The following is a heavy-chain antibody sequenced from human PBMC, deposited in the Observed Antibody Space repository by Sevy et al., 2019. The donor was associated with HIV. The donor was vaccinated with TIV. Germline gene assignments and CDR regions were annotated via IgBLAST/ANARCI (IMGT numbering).Heavy chain of an antibody. CDR3: ARPYGSGSWEAFDI. J-gene: IGHJ3*02. CDR2: IKPDGSER. CDR1: GFTFKNYW. D-gene: IGHD3-10*01. V-gene: IGHV3-7*01. Sequence: GGSLRLSCAGSGFTFKNYWVTWVRQAPGKGLEWVANIKPDGSERNYVDSVRGRFTISRDNAKNSLYLQMSSLRAEDTAVYYCARPYGSGSWEAFDIWGQGTMVTVSS.